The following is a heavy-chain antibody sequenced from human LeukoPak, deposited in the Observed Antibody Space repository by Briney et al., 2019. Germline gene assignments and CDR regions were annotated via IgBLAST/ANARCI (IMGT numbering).Heavy chain of an antibody. V-gene: IGHV1-2*02. D-gene: IGHD6-13*01. CDR1: GYTFAGYY. CDR3: ARVRYSSSWYESDY. CDR2: INPNNGDT. Sequence: ASVKVSCKASGYTFAGYYMHWVRQAPGQGLEWMGWINPNNGDTNYAQKFQGRVTMTRDTSISTAYMELSRLRSDDTAVYYCARVRYSSSWYESDYWGQGTLVTVSS. J-gene: IGHJ4*02.